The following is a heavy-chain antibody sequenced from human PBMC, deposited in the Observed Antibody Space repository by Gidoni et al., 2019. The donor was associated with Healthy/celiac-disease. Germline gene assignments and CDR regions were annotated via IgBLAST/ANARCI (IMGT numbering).Heavy chain of an antibody. J-gene: IGHJ1*01. D-gene: IGHD4-17*01. CDR2: IRSKANSYAT. Sequence: EVQLVESGGGLVQPGGSLKLSCAASGFTFSGSAMHWVRQASGKGLEWVGRIRSKANSYATAYAASVKGRFTISRDDSKNTAYLQMNSLKTEDTAVYYCTSLPYGDPNPFRHWGQGTLVTVSS. CDR3: TSLPYGDPNPFRH. V-gene: IGHV3-73*02. CDR1: GFTFSGSA.